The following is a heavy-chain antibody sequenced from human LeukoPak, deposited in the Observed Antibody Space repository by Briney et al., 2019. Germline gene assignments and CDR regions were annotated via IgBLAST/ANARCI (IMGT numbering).Heavy chain of an antibody. V-gene: IGHV3-11*01. Sequence: PGGSLRLFCAASGFTFSDYYMSWIRQAPGKGLEWVSYISSAGNIMYYADSVKGRFTISRDNTKNSLYLQMNSLRAEDTAVYYCAREAYSSASFDYWGKGTLVTVSS. CDR2: ISSAGNIM. CDR3: AREAYSSASFDY. D-gene: IGHD6-25*01. CDR1: GFTFSDYY. J-gene: IGHJ4*02.